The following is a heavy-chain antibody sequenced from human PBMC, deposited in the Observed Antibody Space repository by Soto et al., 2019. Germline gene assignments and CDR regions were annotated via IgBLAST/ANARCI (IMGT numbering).Heavy chain of an antibody. J-gene: IGHJ4*02. Sequence: PVGSLRLSCAASGFTFSDHYMDWVRQAPGKGLEWVGRTRNKANGYTTEYAASVKGRFTLSRDDSKNSLYLEMNSLKIEDTAVYYCTRARPSSGWYVDYWGQGALVTVSS. D-gene: IGHD6-19*01. V-gene: IGHV3-72*01. CDR1: GFTFSDHY. CDR2: TRNKANGYTT. CDR3: TRARPSSGWYVDY.